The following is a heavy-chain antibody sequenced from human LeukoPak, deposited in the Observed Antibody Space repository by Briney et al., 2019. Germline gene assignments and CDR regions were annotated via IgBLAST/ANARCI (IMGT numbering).Heavy chain of an antibody. J-gene: IGHJ4*02. CDR3: ARIIYYYETGGFRDYFDS. Sequence: SETLSLTCTVSGGSIGGSCYWNWIRQPAGKGLEWIGRIYSSGTANYNPSLKSRVATSVDTSKNQFSLRLTSMTAADTAIYYCARIIYYYETGGFRDYFDSWGQGTLVTVSS. D-gene: IGHD3-22*01. V-gene: IGHV4-4*07. CDR1: GGSIGGSCY. CDR2: IYSSGTA.